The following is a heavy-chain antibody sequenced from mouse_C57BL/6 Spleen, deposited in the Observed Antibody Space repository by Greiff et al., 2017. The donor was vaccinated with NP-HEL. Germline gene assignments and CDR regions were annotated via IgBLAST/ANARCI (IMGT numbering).Heavy chain of an antibody. Sequence: VQLQQSGAELVKPGVSVKISCKASGYTFTDYYINWVKQRPGQGLEWIGKIGPGSGSTYYNEKFKGKATLTADKSSSTAYMQLSSLTSEDSAVYFCARSTIYYGNYDAMDYWGQGTSVTVSS. CDR1: GYTFTDYY. V-gene: IGHV1-77*01. CDR2: IGPGSGST. CDR3: ARSTIYYGNYDAMDY. D-gene: IGHD2-1*01. J-gene: IGHJ4*01.